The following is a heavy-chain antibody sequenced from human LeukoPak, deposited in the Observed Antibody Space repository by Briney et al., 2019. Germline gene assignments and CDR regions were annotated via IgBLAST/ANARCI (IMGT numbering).Heavy chain of an antibody. Sequence: GESLKISCRGPGYRFSSYWIAWVRQMPGKGLEWMGIIYPGDSDTRYSPSFQGQVTISADKSISTAYLQWSSLKASDSAMYYCARGREYCSGGSCRDLYYWGEGDLGTVSS. D-gene: IGHD2-15*01. CDR3: ARGREYCSGGSCRDLYY. J-gene: IGHJ4*02. CDR2: IYPGDSDT. V-gene: IGHV5-51*01. CDR1: GYRFSSYW.